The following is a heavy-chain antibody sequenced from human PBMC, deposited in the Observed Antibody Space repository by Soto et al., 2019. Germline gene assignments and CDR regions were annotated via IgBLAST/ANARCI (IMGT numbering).Heavy chain of an antibody. CDR3: ARDGIGITMVRGVDY. J-gene: IGHJ4*02. CDR2: IYSGCST. D-gene: IGHD3-10*01. V-gene: IGHV3-53*04. CDR1: GFTVSSNY. Sequence: GGSLRLSCAASGFTVSSNYMSWVRQAPGKGLEWVSVIYSGCSTYYADSVKGRFTISRHNSKNTLYLQMNSLRAEDTAVYYCARDGIGITMVRGVDYWGQGTLVTGSS.